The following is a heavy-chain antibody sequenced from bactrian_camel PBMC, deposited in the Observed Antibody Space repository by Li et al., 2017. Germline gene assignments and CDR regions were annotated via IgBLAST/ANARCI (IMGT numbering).Heavy chain of an antibody. D-gene: IGHD2*01. CDR2: INRSGGQT. V-gene: IGHV3S1*01. Sequence: HVQLVESGGGLVQPGGSPRLSCAASGFPFSNTRMYWVRQAPGKGLECVSTINRSGGQTTYADSVKGRFTISRDNPKNTVYLQMNSLKPEDTAVYYCAKGTADVSIVGMDYWGEGTQVTVS. CDR1: GFPFSNTR. J-gene: IGHJ7*01.